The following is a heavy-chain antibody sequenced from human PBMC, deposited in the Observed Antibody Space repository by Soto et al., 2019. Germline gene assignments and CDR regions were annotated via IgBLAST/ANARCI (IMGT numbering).Heavy chain of an antibody. D-gene: IGHD3-10*01. V-gene: IGHV3-7*01. J-gene: IGHJ4*01. CDR2: IKRGALEK. Sequence: RPLRLSCAASGFGGGNYWMSWVRQAPGKGLGWLATIKRGALEKKYVDSVKGRFTMSRDNAKNSLYLQMGSLRAEETAVYYCARDSGDGAGSSVSHYLDYWGNGTLVTIAS. CDR1: GFGGGNYW. CDR3: ARDSGDGAGSSVSHYLDY.